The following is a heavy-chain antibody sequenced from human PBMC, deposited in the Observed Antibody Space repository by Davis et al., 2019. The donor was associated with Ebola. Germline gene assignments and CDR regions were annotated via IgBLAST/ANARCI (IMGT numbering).Heavy chain of an antibody. D-gene: IGHD3-16*01. CDR1: GASITSGYFS. CDR2: IYTSGST. J-gene: IGHJ4*02. CDR3: ARDRHESRAYGF. Sequence: SETLSLTCNVSGASITSGYFSWSWVRQPAGKGLEWIGHIYTSGSTKYNPSLESRVTISLDTSKNQFSLSLNSVTAADTAIYFCARDRHESRAYGFWGQGTLVTVSS. V-gene: IGHV4-61*09.